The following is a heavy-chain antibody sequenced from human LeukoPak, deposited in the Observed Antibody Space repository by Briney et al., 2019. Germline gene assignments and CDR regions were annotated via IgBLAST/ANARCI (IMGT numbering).Heavy chain of an antibody. CDR3: AREGLWFGELRHYYYYGMDV. V-gene: IGHV3-30-3*01. CDR2: ISYDGSNK. CDR1: GFTFSSYA. J-gene: IGHJ6*02. D-gene: IGHD3-10*01. Sequence: PGRSLRLSCAASGFTFSSYAMHWVRQAPGKGLEWVAVISYDGSNKYYADSVKGRFTISRDSSKNTLYLQMNSLRAEDTAVYYCAREGLWFGELRHYYYYGMDVWGQGTTVTVSS.